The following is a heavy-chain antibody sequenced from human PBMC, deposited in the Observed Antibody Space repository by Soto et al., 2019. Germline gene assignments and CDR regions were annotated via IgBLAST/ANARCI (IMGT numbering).Heavy chain of an antibody. Sequence: PGESLKISCKGSGYYFPSYWIGWVRQMPGKGLEWMGIFYPGDSDTRYSPSSQGRVTISADRSISTAYLQWSSLKPSDTAMYYCARQGNGAEGFDYWGQGTLVTVSS. CDR3: ARQGNGAEGFDY. J-gene: IGHJ4*02. CDR1: GYYFPSYW. V-gene: IGHV5-51*01. CDR2: FYPGDSDT. D-gene: IGHD4-17*01.